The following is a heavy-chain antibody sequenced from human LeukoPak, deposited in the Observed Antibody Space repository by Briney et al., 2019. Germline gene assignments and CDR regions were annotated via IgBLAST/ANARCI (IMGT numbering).Heavy chain of an antibody. Sequence: SETLSLTCAVYGGSFSGYYWSWIRQPPGKGLEWLGEINHSGSTNYNPSPKSRVTISVDTSKNQFSLKLSSVTAADTAVYYCARAAGYSSSWFPYNWFDPWGQGTLVTVSP. J-gene: IGHJ5*02. CDR3: ARAAGYSSSWFPYNWFDP. CDR1: GGSFSGYY. CDR2: INHSGST. V-gene: IGHV4-34*01. D-gene: IGHD6-13*01.